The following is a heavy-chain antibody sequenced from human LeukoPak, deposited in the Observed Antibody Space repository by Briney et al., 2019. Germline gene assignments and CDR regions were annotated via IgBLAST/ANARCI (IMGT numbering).Heavy chain of an antibody. D-gene: IGHD3-22*01. CDR3: ARPTYYYDSSGPQEY. CDR1: GFTFSSYG. Sequence: GGSLRLSCAASGFTFSSYGMSWVRQAPGKGLEWVSAISGSGGSTYYADSVKGRFTISRDNAKNALHLQMNSLRAEDTAMYYCARPTYYYDSSGPQEYWGQGTLVTVSS. V-gene: IGHV3-23*01. J-gene: IGHJ4*02. CDR2: ISGSGGST.